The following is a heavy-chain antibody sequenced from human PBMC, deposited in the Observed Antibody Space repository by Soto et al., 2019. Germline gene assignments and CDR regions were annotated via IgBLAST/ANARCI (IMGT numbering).Heavy chain of an antibody. Sequence: SETLSLTCTVSGGSLSSGAYYWSWIRQHPGKGLEWIGYIYYSGSTYYNPSLESRVTLSVDTSRKQFSLKVSSVTAADTAVYYCARANYFESSGLLDYSGPGTLVTVSS. J-gene: IGHJ4*02. D-gene: IGHD3-22*01. CDR1: GGSLSSGAYY. CDR2: IYYSGST. CDR3: ARANYFESSGLLDY. V-gene: IGHV4-31*03.